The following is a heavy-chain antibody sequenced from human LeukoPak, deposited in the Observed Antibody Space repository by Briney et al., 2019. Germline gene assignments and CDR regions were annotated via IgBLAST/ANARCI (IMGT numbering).Heavy chain of an antibody. CDR2: ISYDGSNK. D-gene: IGHD1-26*01. Sequence: PGGSLRLSCAASGFTFSSYAMHWVRQAPGKGLEWVAVISYDGSNKYYADTVKGRFTISRDNSKNTLYLQMNSLRAEDTAVYYCASYEWELPQSPYYYYYYYMDVWGKGTTVTVSS. CDR3: ASYEWELPQSPYYYYYYYMDV. CDR1: GFTFSSYA. J-gene: IGHJ6*03. V-gene: IGHV3-30*04.